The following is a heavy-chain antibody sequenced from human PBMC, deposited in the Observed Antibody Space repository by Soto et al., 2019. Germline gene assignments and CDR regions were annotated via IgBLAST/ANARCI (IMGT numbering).Heavy chain of an antibody. CDR2: IKSKTDGGTT. V-gene: IGHV3-15*07. D-gene: IGHD2-8*01. Sequence: SVSNAWMNWVRQAPGKGLEWVGRIKSKTDGGTTDYAAPVKGRFTISRDGSKNTLYLQMKGLKTDDTAVYYCTTEFLIVISFFLWGQGTLVTVSS. CDR1: SVSNAW. CDR3: TTEFLIVISFFL. J-gene: IGHJ4*02.